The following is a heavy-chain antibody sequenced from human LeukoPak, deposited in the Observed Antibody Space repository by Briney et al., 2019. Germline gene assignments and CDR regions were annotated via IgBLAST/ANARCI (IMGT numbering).Heavy chain of an antibody. CDR3: AHRLGDYVWGSYRDIYDFDY. CDR1: GFSLSTSGVG. CDR2: IYWDDAK. Sequence: SGPTLVKPTPTLTLTCTFSGFSLSTSGVGVGWIRQPLGKALEWLAPIYWDDAKRSSPSLKSRLTITKDTSNNQVVLTMTNMDAVDTARYYCAHRLGDYVWGSYRDIYDFDYWGQGTLVTVSS. D-gene: IGHD3-16*01. J-gene: IGHJ4*02. V-gene: IGHV2-5*02.